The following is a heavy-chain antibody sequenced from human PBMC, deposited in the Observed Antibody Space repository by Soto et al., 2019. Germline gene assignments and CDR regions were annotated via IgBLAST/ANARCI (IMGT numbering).Heavy chain of an antibody. CDR2: IYYSGST. V-gene: IGHV4-31*03. Sequence: QVQLQESGPGLVKPSQTLSLTCTVSGGSISSGGYYWSWIRQHPGKGLEWIGYIYYSGSTYYNPSLTSRVTISVDTSKNQFSLKLSSVTAADTAVYYCARGASEDTAMAGTFDYWGQGTLVTVSS. CDR1: GGSISSGGYY. D-gene: IGHD5-18*01. CDR3: ARGASEDTAMAGTFDY. J-gene: IGHJ4*02.